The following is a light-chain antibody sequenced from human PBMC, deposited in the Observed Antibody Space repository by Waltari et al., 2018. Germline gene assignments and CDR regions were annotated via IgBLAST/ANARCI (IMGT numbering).Light chain of an antibody. CDR1: NNDIGSYNH. Sequence: QSALTQPPSASGSPGQSVTISCIGTNNDIGSYNHVSWYQQHPGKAPKFIIFEVNKRPSGVPVLFSGSKAGNTASLTVSGLQAEDEADYYCTSYGGDNNIVIFGGGTKLTVL. V-gene: IGLV2-8*01. CDR2: EVN. J-gene: IGLJ2*01. CDR3: TSYGGDNNIVI.